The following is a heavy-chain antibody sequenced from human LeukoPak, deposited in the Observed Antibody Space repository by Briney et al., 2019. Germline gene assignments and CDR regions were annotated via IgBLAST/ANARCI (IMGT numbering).Heavy chain of an antibody. D-gene: IGHD3-10*01. CDR3: ANFRALVWGWELMDY. Sequence: PGGSLRLSCAASGFTVSSYAMSCVRQPPGKRLEWVSAISGIGGSTYYADSVKGRCTTSRDNSKNTPYLQMNSLGADDTAVYCCANFRALVWGWELMDYWGQGTLVTVSS. CDR2: ISGIGGST. V-gene: IGHV3-23*01. CDR1: GFTVSSYA. J-gene: IGHJ4*02.